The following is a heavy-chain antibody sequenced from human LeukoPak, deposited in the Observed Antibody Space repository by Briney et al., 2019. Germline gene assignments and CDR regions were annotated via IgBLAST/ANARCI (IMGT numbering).Heavy chain of an antibody. CDR1: GFMFSSYV. J-gene: IGHJ5*01. V-gene: IGHV3-30*03. CDR3: ARVRRYSQYESSGYYADS. Sequence: RGSLRLSCAASGFMFSSYVIYWVRQAPGKGLQWEAAITYDGSTRYHADSVKGRFTISRDNSKDTLYLQMNSLKVEDTATYYCARVRRYSQYESSGYYADSWGQGTLVTVSS. CDR2: ITYDGSTR. D-gene: IGHD3-22*01.